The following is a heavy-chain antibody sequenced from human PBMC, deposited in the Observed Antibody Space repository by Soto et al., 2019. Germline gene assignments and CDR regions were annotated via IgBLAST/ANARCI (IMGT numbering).Heavy chain of an antibody. D-gene: IGHD1-1*01. V-gene: IGHV3-30*18. CDR1: GFIFRHYG. Sequence: QVQLVESGGGVVQPGRSLRLSCAASGFIFRHYGMHWVRQAPGKGLEWAAVIAYDGTNAYYADSVKGRFTISRDNSNNTLYLQMNSLRADDTAVYYCAKRLTTSGSAVFDVWGRGTLVTVSS. CDR2: IAYDGTNA. J-gene: IGHJ3*01. CDR3: AKRLTTSGSAVFDV.